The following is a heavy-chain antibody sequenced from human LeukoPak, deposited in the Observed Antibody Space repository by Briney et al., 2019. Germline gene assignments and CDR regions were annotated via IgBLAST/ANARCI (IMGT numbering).Heavy chain of an antibody. V-gene: IGHV4-4*07. Sequence: NPLEALSLTCTVSGGSISSYYWNWIRQPAGKGLEWIGRIFTSGTTNYNPSLKSRVTMTVDTSKNQFSLRLSSVTAADTAVYYCAQGTPGSSNWYWGQGTLVTVSS. CDR3: AQGTPGSSNWY. J-gene: IGHJ4*02. CDR1: GGSISSYY. D-gene: IGHD6-13*01. CDR2: IFTSGTT.